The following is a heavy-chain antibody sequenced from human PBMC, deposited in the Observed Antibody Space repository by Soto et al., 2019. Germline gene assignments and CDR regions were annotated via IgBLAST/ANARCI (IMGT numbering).Heavy chain of an antibody. CDR3: ARAVEGHFDY. CDR2: ITSDTKTI. V-gene: IGHV3-48*02. CDR1: GFRFSIYS. D-gene: IGHD6-19*01. Sequence: EVQLVESGGNLVQPGGSLRLSCAASGFRFSIYSMNWVRQAPGKGLEWSAYITSDTKTIKYADSVKGRFTISRDNGKNSVYHHMNSLRDEDTAVYYCARAVEGHFDYWGQGTVVTVSA. J-gene: IGHJ4*02.